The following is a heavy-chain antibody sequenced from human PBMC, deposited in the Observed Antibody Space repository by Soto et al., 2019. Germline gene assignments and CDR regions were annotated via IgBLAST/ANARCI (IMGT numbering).Heavy chain of an antibody. D-gene: IGHD6-6*01. CDR2: IDNFGGST. CDR3: ARDIAAGPKVQH. CDR1: GFTFTSYW. Sequence: QPGGSLRLSCAASGFTFTSYWMHWVRQAPGQGPVWVSRIDNFGGSTSYADSVRGRFTISRDNAKSTLYLLMNGLRPEDTAVYYCARDIAAGPKVQHWGPGTLVTVSS. V-gene: IGHV3-74*01. J-gene: IGHJ1*01.